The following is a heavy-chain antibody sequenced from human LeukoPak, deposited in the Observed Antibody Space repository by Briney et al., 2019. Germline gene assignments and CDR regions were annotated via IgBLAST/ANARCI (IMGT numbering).Heavy chain of an antibody. CDR2: VNSNDRP. CDR3: AKARAAAVEAAINY. J-gene: IGHJ4*02. D-gene: IGHD2-15*01. V-gene: IGHV3-23*01. CDR1: GFTFSNYA. Sequence: PGGSLRLSCAASGFTFSNYAMTWVRQAPGKGLEWVSTVNSNDRPFYSDSVKGRFTISRDNSKNTLYLQMKTLRVEHTALYYCAKARAAAVEAAINYWGQGILVTVSP.